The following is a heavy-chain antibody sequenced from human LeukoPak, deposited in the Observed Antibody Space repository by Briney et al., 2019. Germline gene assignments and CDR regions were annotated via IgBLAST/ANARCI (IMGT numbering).Heavy chain of an antibody. CDR1: GFTFSNYA. Sequence: PGGSLRLSCAASGFTFSNYAMTWVRQAPGKRLQWVSTINYSGRDTYYTDSVKGRFIISRDNSKNTLFLQMISLRHEDTAVYYCSKGPSRSSAAGTPHEWGQGSLVTVSS. CDR3: SKGPSRSSAAGTPHE. V-gene: IGHV3-23*01. J-gene: IGHJ4*02. CDR2: INYSGRDT. D-gene: IGHD6-13*01.